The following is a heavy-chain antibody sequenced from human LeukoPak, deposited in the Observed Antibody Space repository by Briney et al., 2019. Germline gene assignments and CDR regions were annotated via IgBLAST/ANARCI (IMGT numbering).Heavy chain of an antibody. CDR2: IYTSGST. Sequence: PSETLSLTCTVSGGSISSYYWSWIRQPPGKGLEWIGYIYTSGSTNYNPSLKSRVTISVDTSKNQFSLKLSSVTAADTAVYYCARYGYDFWGGYYTGFDYWGQGTLVTVSS. CDR1: GGSISSYY. V-gene: IGHV4-4*09. CDR3: ARYGYDFWGGYYTGFDY. D-gene: IGHD3-3*01. J-gene: IGHJ4*02.